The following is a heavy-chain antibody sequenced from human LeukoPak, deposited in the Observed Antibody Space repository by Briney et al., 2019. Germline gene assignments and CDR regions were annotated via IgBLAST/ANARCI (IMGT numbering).Heavy chain of an antibody. CDR3: VRGESVAMGSIDY. J-gene: IGHJ4*02. Sequence: GGSLRLSCAASGFTFSSDPMHWVRQAPGKGLDWVAVISYDGSPKYYADSVKGRFTISRDNSKNTLYLQMDSMRTEDSAVYYCVRGESVAMGSIDYWGQGTLVTVSS. CDR2: ISYDGSPK. V-gene: IGHV3-30*01. CDR1: GFTFSSDP. D-gene: IGHD2-2*01.